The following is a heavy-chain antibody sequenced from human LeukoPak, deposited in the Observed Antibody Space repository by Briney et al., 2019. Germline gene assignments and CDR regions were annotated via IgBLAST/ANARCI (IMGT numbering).Heavy chain of an antibody. CDR3: VRDLFFAAAEREGDDY. CDR2: INPDSGGT. CDR1: GYGFTSYF. J-gene: IGHJ4*02. Sequence: WASVKVSCEASGYGFTSYFMHWVRQAPGQGLEWMGWINPDSGGTNYAQKFRGRVTLTRDTSIYTAYMELSRLRSDDTAVYYCVRDLFFAAAEREGDDYWGQGTLVTVSS. V-gene: IGHV1-2*02. D-gene: IGHD6-13*01.